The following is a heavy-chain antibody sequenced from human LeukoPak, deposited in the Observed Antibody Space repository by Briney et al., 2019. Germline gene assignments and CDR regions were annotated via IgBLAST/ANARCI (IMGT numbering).Heavy chain of an antibody. V-gene: IGHV3-30*18. CDR3: AKNLYDDSGYYPNDALDV. D-gene: IGHD3-22*01. Sequence: PGGSLRLSCAASGFTFSSYSMTWVRQAPGKGLEWVSIISNDERNTHYVDSVEGRFTISRDNSKNMLYLQMNSLRVEDTAIYYCAKNLYDDSGYYPNDALDVWGRGTMV. CDR2: ISNDERNT. J-gene: IGHJ3*01. CDR1: GFTFSSYS.